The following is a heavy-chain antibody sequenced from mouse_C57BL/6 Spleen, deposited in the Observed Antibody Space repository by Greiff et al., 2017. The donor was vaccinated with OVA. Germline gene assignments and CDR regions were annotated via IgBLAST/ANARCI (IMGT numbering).Heavy chain of an antibody. CDR3: ARGDGNFYWYFDV. Sequence: DVKLVESGGGLVKPGGSLKLSCAASGFTFSDYGMHWVRQAPEKGLEWVAYISSGSSTIYYADTVQGRFPISRDNAKNTLFLQMTSLRSEDTAMYYCARGDGNFYWYFDVWGTGTTVTVSS. CDR2: ISSGSSTI. CDR1: GFTFSDYG. V-gene: IGHV5-17*01. J-gene: IGHJ1*03. D-gene: IGHD2-1*01.